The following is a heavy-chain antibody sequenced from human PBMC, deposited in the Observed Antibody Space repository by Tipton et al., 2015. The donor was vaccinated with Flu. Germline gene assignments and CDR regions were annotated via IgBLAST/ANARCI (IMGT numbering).Heavy chain of an antibody. J-gene: IGHJ3*02. CDR2: IDGDGSQK. CDR1: EFTFSTYW. D-gene: IGHD3-16*01. Sequence: SLRLSCAASEFTFSTYWMSWVRQTPGKGLEWVANIDGDGSQKAYVGSVNGRFTISRDNAQSSLYLQMNGLRAEDTGVYYCARDPSQPQGLNAFDIWGQGTMVTVSS. CDR3: ARDPSQPQGLNAFDI. V-gene: IGHV3-7*03.